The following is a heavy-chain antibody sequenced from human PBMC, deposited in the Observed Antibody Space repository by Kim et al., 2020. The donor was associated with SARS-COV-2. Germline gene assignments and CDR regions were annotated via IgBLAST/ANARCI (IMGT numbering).Heavy chain of an antibody. CDR2: NTGST. J-gene: IGHJ4*02. CDR3: ARGFDY. Sequence: NTGSTHYHPSLKRRVTISVDTSKNQFSLRLSSVTAADTAVYDCARGFDYWGQGTLVTVSS. V-gene: IGHV4-59*09.